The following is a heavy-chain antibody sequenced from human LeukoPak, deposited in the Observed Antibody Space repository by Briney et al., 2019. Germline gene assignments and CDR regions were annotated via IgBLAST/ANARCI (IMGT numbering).Heavy chain of an antibody. CDR2: MYYSGST. V-gene: IGHV4-59*08. CDR1: GASISGYY. J-gene: IGHJ6*02. CDR3: ARMNGDYGFRNFFYYGLDV. D-gene: IGHD4-17*01. Sequence: SETLSLTCTVSGASISGYYWNWIRQPPGKGLEWIGYMYYSGSTNYNPSLKSRVTMSGDTSKNELSLKLSSVTAADTAVYYCARMNGDYGFRNFFYYGLDVWGQGTTVTVSS.